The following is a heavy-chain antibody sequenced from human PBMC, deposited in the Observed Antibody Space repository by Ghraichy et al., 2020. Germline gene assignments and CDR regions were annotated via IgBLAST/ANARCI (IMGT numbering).Heavy chain of an antibody. D-gene: IGHD5-24*01. CDR2: ISHDGSNK. J-gene: IGHJ4*02. Sequence: GGSLRLSCTASGFTFSSYGMHWVRQAPGKGLEWVAVISHDGSNKYYADSVKGRFTISRDNSKNTLYLQMNSLRPEDTALYYCAKGIHVTVEMATISPPVDYWGQGTLVTVSS. CDR3: AKGIHVTVEMATISPPVDY. CDR1: GFTFSSYG. V-gene: IGHV3-30*18.